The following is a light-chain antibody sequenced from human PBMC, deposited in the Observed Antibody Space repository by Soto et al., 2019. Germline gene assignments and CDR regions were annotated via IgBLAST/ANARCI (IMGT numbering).Light chain of an antibody. Sequence: QSDLTQAASVSVSPGQSITISCTGTSSDVGSYNLVSWYQQHPGKAPKLMIYEVSKRPSGVSNRFSGSKSGNTASLTISGLQAEDEADYYCCSYAGSSTFLYVFGTGAKVTVL. V-gene: IGLV2-23*02. CDR3: CSYAGSSTFLYV. J-gene: IGLJ1*01. CDR2: EVS. CDR1: SSDVGSYNL.